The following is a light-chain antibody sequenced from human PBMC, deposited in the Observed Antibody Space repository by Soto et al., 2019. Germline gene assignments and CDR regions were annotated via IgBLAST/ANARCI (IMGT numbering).Light chain of an antibody. CDR2: GAS. J-gene: IGKJ2*01. V-gene: IGKV3-20*01. Sequence: EIVLTQSPGTLSLSPGERATLSCRASQSVSSSYLGWYQQKPGQAPRLLIYGASTSATGIPDRFSGSGSGTDFTLNISRLDPEDFAVYYCQQYGGSSLYTFGQGTKLEIK. CDR1: QSVSSSY. CDR3: QQYGGSSLYT.